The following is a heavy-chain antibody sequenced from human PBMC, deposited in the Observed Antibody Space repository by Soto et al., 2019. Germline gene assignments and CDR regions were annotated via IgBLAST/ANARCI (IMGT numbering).Heavy chain of an antibody. CDR2: IDPNDSYN. D-gene: IGHD6-13*01. CDR1: GYSFTNYW. V-gene: IGHV5-10-1*01. CDR3: ARHAGSSWYYWFDP. Sequence: GESLKISCKGSGYSFTNYWISWVRQMPGNGLEWMGRIDPNDSYNNYNPSFQGHVTISADKSISTAYLQWSSLKASDTAMYYCARHAGSSWYYWFDPWGPGTLVTVSS. J-gene: IGHJ5*01.